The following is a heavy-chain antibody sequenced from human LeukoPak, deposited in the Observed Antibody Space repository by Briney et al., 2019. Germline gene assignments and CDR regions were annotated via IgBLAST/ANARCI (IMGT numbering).Heavy chain of an antibody. D-gene: IGHD3-22*01. J-gene: IGHJ5*02. V-gene: IGHV1-2*06. Sequence: ASVKVSCKASGHTFAGYYMHWVRQAPGQGLEWMGRINPNSGGTNYAQKFQGRVTMTRDTSISTAYMELSRLRSDDTAVYYCARRYYYDSSGYRPLVNWFDPWGQGTLVTVSS. CDR1: GHTFAGYY. CDR3: ARRYYYDSSGYRPLVNWFDP. CDR2: INPNSGGT.